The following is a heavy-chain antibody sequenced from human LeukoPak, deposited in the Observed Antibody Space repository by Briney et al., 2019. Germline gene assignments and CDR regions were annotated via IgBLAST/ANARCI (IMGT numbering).Heavy chain of an antibody. CDR3: ARGQVPAARGYNWFDP. Sequence: PSETLSLTCAVYGWSFNDHYWNWIRQPPGKGLEWIGEINARGDTNFNPSLKSRDTISVDTSKNQFSLTLSSMIAADTAVYYCARGQVPAARGYNWFDPWGQGTLVTVSS. CDR1: GWSFNDHY. D-gene: IGHD2-2*01. J-gene: IGHJ5*02. V-gene: IGHV4-34*01. CDR2: INARGDT.